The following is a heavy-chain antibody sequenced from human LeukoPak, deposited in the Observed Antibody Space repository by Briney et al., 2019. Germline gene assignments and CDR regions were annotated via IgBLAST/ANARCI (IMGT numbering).Heavy chain of an antibody. Sequence: SETLSLTCDVYGGSFSGYYWSWIRQPPGKGLEWIGEIIHSGSANYNPSLKSRVTISVDTSKNQFSLKLSSVTPADTAVYYCARAVGWFDPWGQGTLVTVSS. CDR1: GGSFSGYY. CDR2: IIHSGSA. CDR3: ARAVGWFDP. J-gene: IGHJ5*02. V-gene: IGHV4-34*12.